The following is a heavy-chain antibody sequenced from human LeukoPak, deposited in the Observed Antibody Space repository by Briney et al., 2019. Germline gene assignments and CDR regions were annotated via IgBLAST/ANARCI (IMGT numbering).Heavy chain of an antibody. CDR2: INHSGST. CDR3: ARQGDGYEIDY. V-gene: IGHV4-34*01. D-gene: IGHD5-24*01. Sequence: PSETLSLTCAVYGGSFSGYYWSWIRQPPGKGLEWIGEINHSGSTNYNPSLKSRVTISVDTSKNQFSLKLSSVTAADTAVYYCARQGDGYEIDYWGQGTLVTVSS. CDR1: GGSFSGYY. J-gene: IGHJ4*02.